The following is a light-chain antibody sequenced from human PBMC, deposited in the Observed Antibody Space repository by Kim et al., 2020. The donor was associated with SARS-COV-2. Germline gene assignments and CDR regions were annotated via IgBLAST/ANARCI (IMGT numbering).Light chain of an antibody. CDR2: SAS. Sequence: ASVGDRVTITCRASQGINNYLAWYQQKPGKVPKLLIYSASALQSGVPPRFSGSGSGTDFTLTISSLQPEDAATYYCQKYNIAPRTFGPGTKVEIK. J-gene: IGKJ1*01. CDR3: QKYNIAPRT. V-gene: IGKV1-27*01. CDR1: QGINNY.